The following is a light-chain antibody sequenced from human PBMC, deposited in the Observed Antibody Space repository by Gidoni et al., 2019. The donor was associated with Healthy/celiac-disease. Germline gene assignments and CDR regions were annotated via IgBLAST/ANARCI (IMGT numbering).Light chain of an antibody. CDR1: QSLLHSNGYNY. J-gene: IGKJ5*01. V-gene: IGKV2-28*01. CDR3: MQALQTSIT. CDR2: LGS. Sequence: IVLTQSPLSLPVTPGEPASISCRSSQSLLHSNGYNYLDWYLQKPGQSPQLLIYLGSNRASGVPDRVSGSGSGTDFTLKISRVEAEDVGVYYCMQALQTSITFGQGTRLEIK.